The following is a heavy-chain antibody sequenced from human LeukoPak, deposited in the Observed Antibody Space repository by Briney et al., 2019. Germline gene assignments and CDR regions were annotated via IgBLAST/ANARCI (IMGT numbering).Heavy chain of an antibody. CDR2: ISYDGSNK. Sequence: GGSLRLSCAASGFTFSSYAMSWVRQAPGKGLEWVAVISYDGSNKYYADSVKGRFTISRDNSKNTLYLQMNSLRAEDTAVYYCAKDWAIVATAGNTDYWGQGTLVTVSS. CDR3: AKDWAIVATAGNTDY. V-gene: IGHV3-30*18. D-gene: IGHD5-12*01. CDR1: GFTFSSYA. J-gene: IGHJ4*02.